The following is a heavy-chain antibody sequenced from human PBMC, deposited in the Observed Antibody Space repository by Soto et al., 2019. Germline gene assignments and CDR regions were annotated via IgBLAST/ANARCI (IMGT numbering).Heavy chain of an antibody. CDR3: AREPSGIAAAGSNDY. Sequence: GASVKVSCKASGYTFTSYGISWVRQAPGQGLEWMGWISAYNGNTNYAQKLQGRVTMTTDTSTSTAYMELRSLRSDDTAVYYCAREPSGIAAAGSNDYWGQGTLVTVSS. D-gene: IGHD6-13*01. CDR2: ISAYNGNT. CDR1: GYTFTSYG. J-gene: IGHJ4*02. V-gene: IGHV1-18*01.